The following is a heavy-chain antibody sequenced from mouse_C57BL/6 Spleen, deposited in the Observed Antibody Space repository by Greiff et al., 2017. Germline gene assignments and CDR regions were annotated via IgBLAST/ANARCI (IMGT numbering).Heavy chain of an antibody. CDR2: IRNKANGYTT. Sequence: VQLKESGGGLVQPGGSLSLSCAASGFTFTDYYMSWVRQPPGKALEWLGFIRNKANGYTTEYSASVKGRFTISRDNSQSILYLQMNALRAEDSVTYYGARHSNWAWFAYWGQGTLVTVSA. V-gene: IGHV7-3*01. D-gene: IGHD4-1*01. J-gene: IGHJ3*01. CDR3: ARHSNWAWFAY. CDR1: GFTFTDYY.